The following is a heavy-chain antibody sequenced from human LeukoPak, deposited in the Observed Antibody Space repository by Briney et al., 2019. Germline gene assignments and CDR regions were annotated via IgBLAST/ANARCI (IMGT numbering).Heavy chain of an antibody. Sequence: GESLKISCRGSGYSFPSYWISWVRQMPGRGLEWMGIIYPGDSDTKYSPSFQGQVTISADRSISTTYLQWSSLKASDTAMYYCARQVAAAARSFDYWGQGTLVTVSS. J-gene: IGHJ4*02. D-gene: IGHD2-15*01. CDR2: IYPGDSDT. V-gene: IGHV5-51*01. CDR1: GYSFPSYW. CDR3: ARQVAAAARSFDY.